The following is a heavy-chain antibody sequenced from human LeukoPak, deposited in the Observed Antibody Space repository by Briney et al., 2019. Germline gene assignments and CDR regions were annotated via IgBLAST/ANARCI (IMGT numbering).Heavy chain of an antibody. V-gene: IGHV3-23*01. CDR2: ITGDGGTT. D-gene: IGHD6-13*01. Sequence: GGSLRLSCAASGFLFSNYGMNWVRQAPGKGVEWVSGITGDGGTTYYADSVRGRFTISRDNSKNTLYLQMNSLRAEDTAVYYCARDADQIAESPNWYFDLWGRGTLVTVSS. J-gene: IGHJ2*01. CDR3: ARDADQIAESPNWYFDL. CDR1: GFLFSNYG.